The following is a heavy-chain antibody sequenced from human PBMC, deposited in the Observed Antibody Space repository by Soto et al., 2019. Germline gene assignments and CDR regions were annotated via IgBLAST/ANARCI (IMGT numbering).Heavy chain of an antibody. CDR3: ARDFTGWPPDGVDS. D-gene: IGHD3-16*01. V-gene: IGHV1-18*01. CDR1: GFTFTSYA. CDR2: ISAYNGNT. J-gene: IGHJ4*02. Sequence: QVHLVQSGAEVKMPGASVKVSRKASGFTFTSYAITWVRQAPGQGLEWMGWISAYNGNTNYAQKFQGRVTMTTDSSTSTAYMELGSLTSDDTAVYFCARDFTGWPPDGVDSWGQGTLVTVSA.